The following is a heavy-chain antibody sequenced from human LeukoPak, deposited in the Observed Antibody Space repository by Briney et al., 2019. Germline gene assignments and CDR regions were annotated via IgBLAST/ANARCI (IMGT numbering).Heavy chain of an antibody. CDR1: GGSFSGYY. CDR2: INHRGST. J-gene: IGHJ2*01. CDR3: ARTWSRDWYFDL. Sequence: PSETLSLTCAVYGGSFSGYYWSWIRQPPGKGLEWIGEINHRGSTNYSPSLKSRVTISIDTSKTQFSLRLNSVTAADTAVYYCARTWSRDWYFDLWGRGTLVTVSS. D-gene: IGHD1-26*01. V-gene: IGHV4-34*01.